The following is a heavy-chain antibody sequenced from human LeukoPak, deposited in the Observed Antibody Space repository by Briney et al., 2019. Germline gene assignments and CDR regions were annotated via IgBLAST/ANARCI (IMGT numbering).Heavy chain of an antibody. CDR1: GFTFSSYE. J-gene: IGHJ4*02. Sequence: GGSLRLSCAASGFTFSSYEMNWVRQAPGKGLEWVSYISSSGSTIYYADSVKGRFTISRDNAKNSLYLQMNSLGAEDTAVYYCARDRGYYDSSGSPGGLDYWGQGTLVTVSS. V-gene: IGHV3-48*03. CDR2: ISSSGSTI. CDR3: ARDRGYYDSSGSPGGLDY. D-gene: IGHD3-22*01.